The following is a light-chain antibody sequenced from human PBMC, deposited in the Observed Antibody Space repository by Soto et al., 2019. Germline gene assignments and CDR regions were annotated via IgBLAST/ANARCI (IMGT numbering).Light chain of an antibody. CDR2: AAS. CDR3: QQVKSYPTT. CDR1: QGISSY. V-gene: IGKV1-9*01. J-gene: IGKJ5*01. Sequence: DIQVTQSPSSVSASVGDRVTITCRASQGISSYLAWYQQKPGKAPKLLIYAASTLQSGVPSRFSGSGSGTEFTLTISSLQPEDFATYYCQQVKSYPTTFGQGTRLEIK.